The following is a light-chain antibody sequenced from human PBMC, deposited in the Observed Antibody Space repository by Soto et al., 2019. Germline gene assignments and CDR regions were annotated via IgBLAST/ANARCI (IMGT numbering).Light chain of an antibody. V-gene: IGKV3-20*01. CDR1: QTVWSSY. Sequence: EIVLTQSPGILSLSLGERATLSCRASQTVWSSYLAWFQHKPGQAPRLLIYGASRRATGIPDRFTGSGSGTDFTLTISRLEPEDFAVYYCQQYGGSPFTFGPGTKVDIK. CDR2: GAS. CDR3: QQYGGSPFT. J-gene: IGKJ3*01.